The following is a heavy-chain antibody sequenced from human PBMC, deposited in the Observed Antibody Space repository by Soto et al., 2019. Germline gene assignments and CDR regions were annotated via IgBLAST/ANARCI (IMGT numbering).Heavy chain of an antibody. J-gene: IGHJ6*02. D-gene: IGHD2-21*02. Sequence: GGSLRLSCEVSGFTFSMYSMSWVRQSPGKGLEWVAKIPQDGVDGHYADSVKGRFTISRDNGKNSLYLQLNNLRAEDTAVYYCARDHLILPAHDFFYGSDVWGRGATVTVSS. CDR1: GFTFSMYS. CDR3: ARDHLILPAHDFFYGSDV. CDR2: IPQDGVDG. V-gene: IGHV3-7*03.